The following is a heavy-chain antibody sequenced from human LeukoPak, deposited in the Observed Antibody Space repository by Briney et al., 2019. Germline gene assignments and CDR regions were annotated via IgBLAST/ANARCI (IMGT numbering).Heavy chain of an antibody. CDR3: ARRRDLYSGSYYPFDY. V-gene: IGHV5-51*01. CDR2: IYPGDSDT. CDR1: GSSFTSYW. J-gene: IGHJ4*02. Sequence: GGSLEISCKGSGSSFTSYWSGWVRRLPGKGLEGMGIIYPGDSDTRYSPSFKGQVTISADKSTSTAYLQWSSLKAPDTALYYCARRRDLYSGSYYPFDYWGQGTLVTVSS. D-gene: IGHD1-26*01.